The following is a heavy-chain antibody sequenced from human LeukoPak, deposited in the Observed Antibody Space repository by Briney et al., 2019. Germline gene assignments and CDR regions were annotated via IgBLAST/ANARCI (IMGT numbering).Heavy chain of an antibody. CDR2: IYYSGST. CDR3: ARTLGSGGNKWSAFDI. Sequence: PSETLSLTCTVSGGSISSGGYYWSWIRQHPGKGLEWIGYIYYSGSTYYNPSLKSRVTISVDTSKNQFSLKLSSVTAADTAVYYCARTLGSGGNKWSAFDIWGQGTMVTVSA. CDR1: GGSISSGGYY. J-gene: IGHJ3*02. V-gene: IGHV4-31*03. D-gene: IGHD3-10*01.